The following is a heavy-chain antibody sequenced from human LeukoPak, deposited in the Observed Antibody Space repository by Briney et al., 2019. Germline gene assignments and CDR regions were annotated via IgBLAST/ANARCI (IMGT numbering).Heavy chain of an antibody. V-gene: IGHV1-69*04. CDR1: GGTFSSYA. D-gene: IGHD2-2*02. CDR3: ARTRAVPAAIVPWAADYYYYGMDV. Sequence: GASVKVSCKASGGTFSSYAISWVRQAPGQGLEWMGRIIPILGIANYAQKFQGRVTITADKSTSTAYMELSSLRSEDTAVYYCARTRAVPAAIVPWAADYYYYGMDVWGQGTTVTVSS. J-gene: IGHJ6*02. CDR2: IIPILGIA.